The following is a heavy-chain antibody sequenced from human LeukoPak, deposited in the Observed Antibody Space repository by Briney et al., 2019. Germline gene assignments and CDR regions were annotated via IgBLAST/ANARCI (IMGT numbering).Heavy chain of an antibody. CDR2: ISVSGNT. CDR1: GFTFSSYA. CDR3: AKSRRGYSYGPNYYYYMDV. V-gene: IGHV3-23*01. Sequence: GGSLRLSCAASGFTFSSYAMSWVRQAPGKGLEWVSAISVSGNTYHADSVKGRFTISRDNSKNTLYLQMNSLRAEDTAVYYCAKSRRGYSYGPNYYYYMDVWGKGTTVTISS. J-gene: IGHJ6*03. D-gene: IGHD5-18*01.